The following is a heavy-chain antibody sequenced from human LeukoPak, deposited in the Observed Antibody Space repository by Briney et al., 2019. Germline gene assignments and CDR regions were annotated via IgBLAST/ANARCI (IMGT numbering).Heavy chain of an antibody. CDR1: GGSFSGYY. CDR3: ARGSGSQTMVRGVPIDY. J-gene: IGHJ4*02. V-gene: IGHV4-34*01. CDR2: INHSGST. Sequence: ASETLSLTCAVYGGSFSGYYWSWIRQPPRKGLEWIGEINHSGSTNYNPSLKSRVTISVDTSKNQFSLKLSSVTAADTAVYYCARGSGSQTMVRGVPIDYWGLGTLVTVSS. D-gene: IGHD3-10*01.